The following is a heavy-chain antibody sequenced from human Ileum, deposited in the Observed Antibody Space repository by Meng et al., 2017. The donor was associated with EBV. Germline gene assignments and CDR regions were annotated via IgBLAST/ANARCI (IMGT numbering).Heavy chain of an antibody. CDR3: ARDSSSSAYSPFDY. D-gene: IGHD3-22*01. J-gene: IGHJ4*02. CDR2: TYYRSKWYN. Sequence: QVQLQQSGPGPVKPQQTLSRTCAIAGDSVSSNSAAWNWIRQSPSRGLEWLGRTYYRSKWYNDYAVSVKSRITINPDTSKNQFSLQLNSVTPEDTAVYYCARDSSSSAYSPFDYWGQGTLVTVSS. V-gene: IGHV6-1*01. CDR1: GDSVSSNSAA.